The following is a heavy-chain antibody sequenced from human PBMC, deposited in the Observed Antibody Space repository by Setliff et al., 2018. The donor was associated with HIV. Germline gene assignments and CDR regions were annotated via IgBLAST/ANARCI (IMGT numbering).Heavy chain of an antibody. D-gene: IGHD1-26*01. V-gene: IGHV3-7*01. CDR2: IKHDGSEK. CDR1: GFTFSYFW. J-gene: IGHJ4*01. Sequence: GESLKISCATSGFTFSYFWMSWVRQTPGKGLEWVANIKHDGSEKYYVDSLKGRFTTSRDNAKNSLYLQMNSLRPEDTAVFYCARDRGGSDYFDYWGRGTLVTVSS. CDR3: ARDRGGSDYFDY.